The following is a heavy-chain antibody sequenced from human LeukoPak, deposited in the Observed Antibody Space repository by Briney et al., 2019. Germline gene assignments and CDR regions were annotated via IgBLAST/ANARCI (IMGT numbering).Heavy chain of an antibody. D-gene: IGHD4-23*01. Sequence: SETLSLTCTVSGGSISSYYWSWIRQPLGKGLDWIGYIYYSGSTHYNPSLKSRVTISVDTSKNQFSLKLSSVTAADTAVYYCARYGGNFDYWGRGTLVSVS. CDR1: GGSISSYY. CDR2: IYYSGST. J-gene: IGHJ4*02. CDR3: ARYGGNFDY. V-gene: IGHV4-59*01.